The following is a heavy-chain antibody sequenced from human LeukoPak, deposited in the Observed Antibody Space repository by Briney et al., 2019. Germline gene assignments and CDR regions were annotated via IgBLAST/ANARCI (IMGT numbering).Heavy chain of an antibody. CDR2: INPNSGGT. Sequence: ASVKVSCKASGYTFTCYYMHWVRQAPGQGLEWMGWINPNSGGTNYAQKFQGRVTMTRDTSISTAYMELSRLRSDDTAVYYCARTRVVPAAIGGGNWFDPWGQGTLVTVSS. J-gene: IGHJ5*02. CDR1: GYTFTCYY. CDR3: ARTRVVPAAIGGGNWFDP. D-gene: IGHD2-2*02. V-gene: IGHV1-2*02.